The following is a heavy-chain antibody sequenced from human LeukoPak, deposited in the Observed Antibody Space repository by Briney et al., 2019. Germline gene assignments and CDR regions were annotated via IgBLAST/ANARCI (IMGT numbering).Heavy chain of an antibody. CDR3: ARRTLNSVVAATPFDY. CDR1: GFTFSSYW. Sequence: GGSLRLSCAASGFTFSSYWMSWVRQAPGKGLEGVANIKQDGSEKYYVDSVKGRFTISRDNAKNSLYLQMNSLRAEDTAVYYCARRTLNSVVAATPFDYWGQGTLVTVSS. J-gene: IGHJ4*02. CDR2: IKQDGSEK. V-gene: IGHV3-7*01. D-gene: IGHD2-15*01.